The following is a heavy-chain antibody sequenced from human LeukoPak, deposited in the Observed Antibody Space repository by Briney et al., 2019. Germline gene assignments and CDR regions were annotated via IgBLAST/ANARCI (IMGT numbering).Heavy chain of an antibody. V-gene: IGHV5-51*01. CDR3: ARSVSGHYYGSGSYLPQAFDY. Sequence: GASLKISCYGSGYSFTSCWIGWVRQLPGKGLVWMGSIFPGDSDTRYSPSFQGQVTISADKSINTAYLQWSSLKASDTAMYYCARSVSGHYYGSGSYLPQAFDYWGQGTLVTVSS. CDR2: IFPGDSDT. D-gene: IGHD3-10*01. CDR1: GYSFTSCW. J-gene: IGHJ4*02.